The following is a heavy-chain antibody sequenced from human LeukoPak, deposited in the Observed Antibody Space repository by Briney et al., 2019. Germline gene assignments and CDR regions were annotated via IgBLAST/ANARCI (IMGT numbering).Heavy chain of an antibody. CDR2: IKEDGSEK. Sequence: PGGSLRLSCAASGFTFNRAWMSWVRQTPEKRLEFVANIKEDGSEKYYVDSVKGRFTISRDNTKNSLYLQMDSLRVDDTAIYYCAKDGGGYSWGQGTLVTVSS. D-gene: IGHD3-16*01. CDR3: AKDGGGYS. CDR1: GFTFNRAW. V-gene: IGHV3-7*01. J-gene: IGHJ4*02.